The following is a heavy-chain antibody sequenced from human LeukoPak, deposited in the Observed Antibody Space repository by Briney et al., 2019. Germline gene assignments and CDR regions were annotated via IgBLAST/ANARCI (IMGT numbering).Heavy chain of an antibody. V-gene: IGHV1-2*02. D-gene: IGHD3-10*01. J-gene: IGHJ3*02. CDR1: GYTFTGYY. Sequence: ASVKVSCKASGYTFTGYYMHWVRQAPGQGLEWMGWINPNSGGTNYAQKFQGRVTLTRDTSISTAYMELSRLRSDDTAVYFCARGPWFGELTDALDIWGQGTMVTVSS. CDR2: INPNSGGT. CDR3: ARGPWFGELTDALDI.